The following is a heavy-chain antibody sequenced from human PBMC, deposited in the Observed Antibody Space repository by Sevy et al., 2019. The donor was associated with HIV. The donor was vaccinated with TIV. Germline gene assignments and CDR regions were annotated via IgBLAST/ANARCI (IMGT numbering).Heavy chain of an antibody. CDR2: ISYDGNNK. Sequence: GGSLRLSCAASGFTFSSYAMNWVRQAPGKGLEWVTLISYDGNNKYYADSVKGRFTISRDNSKNTLYLQMNSLRGEDTAFYYCARGLAALPVYYYGLDVGGQGTTVTV. CDR1: GFTFSSYA. D-gene: IGHD6-6*01. J-gene: IGHJ6*02. V-gene: IGHV3-30*04. CDR3: ARGLAALPVYYYGLDV.